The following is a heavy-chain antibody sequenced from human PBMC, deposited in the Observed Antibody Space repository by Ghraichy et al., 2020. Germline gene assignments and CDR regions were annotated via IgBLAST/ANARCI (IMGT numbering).Heavy chain of an antibody. Sequence: WGSLRLSCVASAFRFTSYSMNWVRQAPGKGLEWVSHITMYGDKTYYAESIKGRFTVSRDNARGSLYLQMNSLRADDTAVYYCTNGAHGINGVNDAFDTWGQGTLVTVSS. CDR3: TNGAHGINGVNDAFDT. J-gene: IGHJ3*02. CDR1: AFRFTSYS. V-gene: IGHV3-48*01. CDR2: ITMYGDKT. D-gene: IGHD1-26*01.